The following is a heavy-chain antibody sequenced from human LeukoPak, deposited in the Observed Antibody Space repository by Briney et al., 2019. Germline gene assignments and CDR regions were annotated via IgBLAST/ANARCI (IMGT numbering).Heavy chain of an antibody. D-gene: IGHD5-12*01. CDR2: INHSGST. V-gene: IGHV4-34*01. CDR3: VRLVGGDIDY. J-gene: IGHJ4*02. Sequence: SETLSLTCAVYGGSFSGYYWSWIRQPPGKGLEWIGEINHSGSTDYNPSLKSRVTISVDTSKNQFSLQLNSVTPEDTAVYYCVRLVGGDIDYWGQGTLVTVSS. CDR1: GGSFSGYY.